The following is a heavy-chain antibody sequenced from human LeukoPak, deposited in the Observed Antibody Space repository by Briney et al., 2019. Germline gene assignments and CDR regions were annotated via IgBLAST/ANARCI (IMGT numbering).Heavy chain of an antibody. CDR1: GFTFSSYS. J-gene: IGHJ6*02. Sequence: GGSLRLSCAASGFTFSSYSMNWVRQAPGKGLEWVSSISSSSSYIYYADSVKGRFTISRDNAKNSLYLQMNSLRAEDTAVYYCARDRYCSSTSCYEDYDMDVWGQGTTVTVSS. D-gene: IGHD2-2*01. CDR2: ISSSSSYI. V-gene: IGHV3-21*01. CDR3: ARDRYCSSTSCYEDYDMDV.